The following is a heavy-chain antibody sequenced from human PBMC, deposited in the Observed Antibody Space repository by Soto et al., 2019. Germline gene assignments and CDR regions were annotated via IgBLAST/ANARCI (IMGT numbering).Heavy chain of an antibody. CDR3: AKDRAVLVPAAIYYDYYGMDV. CDR2: ISYDGSNK. V-gene: IGHV3-30*18. D-gene: IGHD2-2*01. J-gene: IGHJ6*02. CDR1: GFTFIRYG. Sequence: GGSLRLSCAASGFTFIRYGMHWVLQAPGQGPEWVAVISYDGSNKYYADSVKGRFTISRDNSKNTLYLQMNSLRAEDTAVYYCAKDRAVLVPAAIYYDYYGMDVWGQGTTVTVSS.